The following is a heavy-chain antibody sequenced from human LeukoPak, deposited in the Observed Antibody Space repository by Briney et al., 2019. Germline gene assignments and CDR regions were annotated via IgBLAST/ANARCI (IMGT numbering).Heavy chain of an antibody. CDR2: INPNSGGT. CDR1: GYSFTGYY. CDR3: ARPPVVRGVNWFDP. Sequence: GASVNVSCKASGYSFTGYYIHWVRQAPGQGLEWMGWINPNSGGTNHAQKFQGRVTMTRDTSISTAYMELGRLKPDDTAVYYCARPPVVRGVNWFDPWGQGTLVTVSS. J-gene: IGHJ5*01. V-gene: IGHV1-2*02. D-gene: IGHD3-10*01.